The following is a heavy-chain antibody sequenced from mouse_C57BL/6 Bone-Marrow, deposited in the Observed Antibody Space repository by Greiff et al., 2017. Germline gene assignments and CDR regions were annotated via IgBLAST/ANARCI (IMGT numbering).Heavy chain of an antibody. CDR3: AWGAGQAWFAY. CDR1: GFTFSDYG. CDR2: ISSGSSTI. D-gene: IGHD6-1*01. Sequence: EVKVVESGGGLVKPGGSLKLSCAASGFTFSDYGMHWVRQAPEKGLEWVAYISSGSSTIYYADTVKGRFTISRDNAKNTLFLQMTSLRSEDTAMYYCAWGAGQAWFAYWGQGTLVTVSA. V-gene: IGHV5-17*01. J-gene: IGHJ3*01.